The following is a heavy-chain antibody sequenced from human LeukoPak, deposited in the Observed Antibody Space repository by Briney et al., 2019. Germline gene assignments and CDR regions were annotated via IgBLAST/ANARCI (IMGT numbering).Heavy chain of an antibody. D-gene: IGHD2-15*01. Sequence: GSLRLSCAASGFTFSSYAMHWVRRAPGKGLEWVAVISYDGSNKYYADSVKGRFTISRDNSKNTLYLQMNSLRAEDTAVYYCAKGVVVAAATPIDYWGQGTLVTVSS. CDR1: GFTFSSYA. CDR2: ISYDGSNK. V-gene: IGHV3-30-3*01. J-gene: IGHJ4*02. CDR3: AKGVVVAAATPIDY.